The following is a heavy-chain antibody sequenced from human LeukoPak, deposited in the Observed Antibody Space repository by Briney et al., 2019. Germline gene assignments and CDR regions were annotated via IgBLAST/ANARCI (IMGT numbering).Heavy chain of an antibody. Sequence: ASVKVSCKASGYTFTSYYMHWVRQAPEQGLEWMGIINPSGGSTSYAQKFQGRVTMTRDTSTSTVYMELSSLRSEDTAVYYCARVFEDSSGYFPIFDYWGQGTLVTVSS. CDR3: ARVFEDSSGYFPIFDY. J-gene: IGHJ4*02. CDR2: INPSGGST. CDR1: GYTFTSYY. V-gene: IGHV1-46*01. D-gene: IGHD3-22*01.